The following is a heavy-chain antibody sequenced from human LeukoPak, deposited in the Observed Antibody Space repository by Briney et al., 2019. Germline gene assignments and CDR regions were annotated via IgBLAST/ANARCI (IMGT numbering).Heavy chain of an antibody. CDR2: IYYSGST. CDR3: ARHDYYYYGMDV. V-gene: IGHV4-59*08. Sequence: KPSETLSLTCTVSGGSISTYYWSRIRQPPGKGLEWIGYIYYSGSTNYNPSLKSRVTISVDTSKNQLSLNLTAVTATDTAVYYCARHDYYYYGMDVWGQGTTVTVSS. J-gene: IGHJ6*02. CDR1: GGSISTYY.